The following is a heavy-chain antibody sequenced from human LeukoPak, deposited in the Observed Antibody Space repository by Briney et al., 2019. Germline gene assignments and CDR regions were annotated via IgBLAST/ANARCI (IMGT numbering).Heavy chain of an antibody. D-gene: IGHD6-13*01. CDR3: AKNPCYSSRCKYFDY. V-gene: IGHV3-23*01. CDR1: GFTFSSYA. J-gene: IGHJ4*02. Sequence: GGSLRLSCAASGFTFSSYAMSWVRQAPEKGLEWVSAISGSGGSTYYADSVKGRFTISRDNSKNTLYLQMNSLRAEDTAVYYCAKNPCYSSRCKYFDYWGQGTLVTVSS. CDR2: ISGSGGST.